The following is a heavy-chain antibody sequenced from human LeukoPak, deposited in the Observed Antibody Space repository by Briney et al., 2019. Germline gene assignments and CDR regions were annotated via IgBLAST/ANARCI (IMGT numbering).Heavy chain of an antibody. CDR3: ARVGYCSSTSCPTMGPYYYYYMDV. CDR2: IYHSGST. CDR1: GGSISSGGYY. Sequence: SETLSLTCTVSGGSISSGGYYWSWIRQPPGKGLEWIGYIYHSGSTYYNPSLKSRVTMSVDRSKNQFSLKLSSVTAADTAVYYCARVGYCSSTSCPTMGPYYYYYMDVWGKGTTVTVSS. J-gene: IGHJ6*03. D-gene: IGHD2-2*01. V-gene: IGHV4-30-2*01.